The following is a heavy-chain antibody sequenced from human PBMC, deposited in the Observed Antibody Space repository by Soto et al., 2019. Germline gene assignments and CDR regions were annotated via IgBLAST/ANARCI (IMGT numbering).Heavy chain of an antibody. Sequence: SETLSLTCAVSCGSISSVGYSWSWIRQPPGKCLEWIGYIYHIGIXXYNPSLKXXVTISVDRSNXQFSLXLLSVTSADTAVYYCARGNVVAIDYWRQGTLVTVSS. CDR3: ARGNVVAIDY. J-gene: IGHJ4*02. V-gene: IGHV4-30-2*01. CDR2: IYHIGIX. CDR1: CGSISSVGYS. D-gene: IGHD2-21*01.